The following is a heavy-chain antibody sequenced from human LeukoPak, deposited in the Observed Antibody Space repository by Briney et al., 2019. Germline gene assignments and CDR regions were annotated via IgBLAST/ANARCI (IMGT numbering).Heavy chain of an antibody. D-gene: IGHD3-10*01. CDR2: ISTYNGNT. CDR3: AKAVRGVIDY. J-gene: IGHJ4*02. CDR1: GYTFTNYG. V-gene: IGHV1-18*01. Sequence: ASVKVSCKASGYTFTNYGVTWVRQAPGQGLEWMGWISTYNGNTNYAQKLQGRVTMTTDTSTSTAYMELRSLRSDDTAVYYCAKAVRGVIDYWGQGTLVTVSS.